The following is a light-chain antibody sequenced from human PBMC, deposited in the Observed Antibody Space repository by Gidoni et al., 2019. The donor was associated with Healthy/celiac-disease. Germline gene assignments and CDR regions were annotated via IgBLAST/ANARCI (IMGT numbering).Light chain of an antibody. V-gene: IGLV3-1*01. Sequence: SYELTQPPSVSVSPGQTASITCSGDKLGDKYACWYQQKPGQSPVLVIYQDSKRPSGIPVRFSGSNSGNTATLTISGTQAMDEADYYCQAWDSSTYVFGTVTKVTVL. J-gene: IGLJ1*01. CDR2: QDS. CDR1: KLGDKY. CDR3: QAWDSSTYV.